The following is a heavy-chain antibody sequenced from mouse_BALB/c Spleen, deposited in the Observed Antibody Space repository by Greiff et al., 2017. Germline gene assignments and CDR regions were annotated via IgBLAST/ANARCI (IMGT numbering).Heavy chain of an antibody. Sequence: VQLQQSGPELVKPGASVTISCKASGYAFSSSWLNWVKQRPGQGLVWIGRIYPGDGDTKYNGKFKGKATLTADKSSSTAYMQLSSLTSVDSAVYFCARGGTTVGGFDYWGQGTTLTVSA. D-gene: IGHD1-1*01. J-gene: IGHJ2*01. CDR2: IYPGDGDT. V-gene: IGHV1-82*01. CDR3: ARGGTTVGGFDY. CDR1: GYAFSSSW.